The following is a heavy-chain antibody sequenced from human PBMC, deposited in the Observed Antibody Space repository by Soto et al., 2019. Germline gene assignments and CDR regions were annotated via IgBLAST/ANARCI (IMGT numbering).Heavy chain of an antibody. D-gene: IGHD3-22*01. CDR1: GFTFSSYW. Sequence: EVQLVESGGGLVQPGGSLRLSCAASGFTFSSYWMSWVRQAPGKGLEWVANIKQDGSEKYYVDSVKGRFTISRDNAKNSLYLQMNSLRAEDTVVYYCARPAGYYYDSSGYSGYFQHWGQGTLVTVSS. V-gene: IGHV3-7*03. CDR2: IKQDGSEK. J-gene: IGHJ1*01. CDR3: ARPAGYYYDSSGYSGYFQH.